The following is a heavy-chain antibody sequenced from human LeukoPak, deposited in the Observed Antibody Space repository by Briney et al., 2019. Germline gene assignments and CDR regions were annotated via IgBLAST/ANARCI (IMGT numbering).Heavy chain of an antibody. D-gene: IGHD4-17*01. CDR3: ARGVDYGDLQYYYGMDV. V-gene: IGHV3-64*01. CDR2: ISSNGEKT. CDR1: GFSFSSYA. Sequence: GGSLRLSCAASGFSFSSYAVHWVRQAPGKGPEYVSAISSNGEKTYYANSVKGRFTISRDNSKKTLYLQMGSLREDDMAVYYCARGVDYGDLQYYYGMDVWGQGTTVTVSS. J-gene: IGHJ6*02.